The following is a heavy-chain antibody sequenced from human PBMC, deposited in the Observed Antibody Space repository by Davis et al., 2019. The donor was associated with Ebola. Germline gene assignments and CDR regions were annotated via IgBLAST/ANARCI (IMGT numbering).Heavy chain of an antibody. CDR1: GGSFSGYY. D-gene: IGHD3-22*01. J-gene: IGHJ4*02. V-gene: IGHV4-34*01. CDR3: ARHSLNTTIVVVTSPFDY. CDR2: INHSGST. Sequence: PSETLSLTCAVYGGSFSGYYWSWIRQPPGKGLEWIGEINHSGSTNYNPSLKSRVTISVDTSKNQFSLKLSSVTAADTAVYYCARHSLNTTIVVVTSPFDYWGQGTLVTVSS.